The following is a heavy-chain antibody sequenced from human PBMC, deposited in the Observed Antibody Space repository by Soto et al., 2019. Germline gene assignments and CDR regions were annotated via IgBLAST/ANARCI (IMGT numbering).Heavy chain of an antibody. CDR2: ISSSSSYI. V-gene: IGHV3-21*01. CDR1: GFTFSSYA. D-gene: IGHD1-1*01. Sequence: EVQLLESGGGLVQPGGSLRLSCAASGFTFSSYAMSWVRQAPGKGLEWVSSISSSSSYIYYADSVKGRFTISRDNAKNSLYLQMNSLRAEDTAVYYCATRGTYYYYYGMDVWGQGTTVTVSS. CDR3: ATRGTYYYYYGMDV. J-gene: IGHJ6*02.